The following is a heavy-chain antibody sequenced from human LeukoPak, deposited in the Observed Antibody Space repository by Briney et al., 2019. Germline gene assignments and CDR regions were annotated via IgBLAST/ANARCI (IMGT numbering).Heavy chain of an antibody. CDR3: ARHEAGDIVVVPALPYYMDV. CDR2: IYHSGST. V-gene: IGHV4-30-2*01. D-gene: IGHD2-2*01. CDR1: GGSISSGGYS. Sequence: SETLSLTCAVSGGSISSGGYSWSWIRQPPGKGLEWIGYIYHSGSTYYNPSLKSRVTISVDRSKNQFSLKLSSVTAADTAVYYCARHEAGDIVVVPALPYYMDVWGKGTTVTVSS. J-gene: IGHJ6*03.